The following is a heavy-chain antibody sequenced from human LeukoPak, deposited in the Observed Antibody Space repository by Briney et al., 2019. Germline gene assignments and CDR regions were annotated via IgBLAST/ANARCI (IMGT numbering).Heavy chain of an antibody. CDR1: GLTLSGYW. CDR2: IDSDGSGT. CDR3: ARGPISGWSADY. V-gene: IGHV3-74*01. J-gene: IGHJ4*02. Sequence: GGSLRLSCSASGLTLSGYWMHWVRQIPGKGLVWVSRIDSDGSGTSYADSVKGRFTISRDDVKNMLYLQMNSLRDEDTAVYYCARGPISGWSADYWGQGTLVTVSS. D-gene: IGHD6-19*01.